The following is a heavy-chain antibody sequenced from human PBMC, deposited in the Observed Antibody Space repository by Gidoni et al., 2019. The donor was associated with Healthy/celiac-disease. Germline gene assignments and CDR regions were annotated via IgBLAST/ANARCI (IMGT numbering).Heavy chain of an antibody. D-gene: IGHD5-12*01. J-gene: IGHJ4*02. V-gene: IGHV3-23*01. CDR3: AKDGLHAY. Sequence: GRFTISRDNSKNTLYLQMNSLRAEDTAVYYCAKDGLHAYWGQGTLVTVSS.